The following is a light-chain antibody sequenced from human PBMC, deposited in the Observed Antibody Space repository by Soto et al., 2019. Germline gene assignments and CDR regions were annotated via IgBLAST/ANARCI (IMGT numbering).Light chain of an antibody. CDR2: AAS. Sequence: DIPVTQSPASLSASVGDRVTITCRASQSINTYLNWYQQKPGKAPKLLIYAASSLQSGVPSRFSGSGSGTDFTLTITSLQPEDFATYYCQQSYSTPPITFGQGARLEI. CDR1: QSINTY. CDR3: QQSYSTPPIT. V-gene: IGKV1-39*01. J-gene: IGKJ5*01.